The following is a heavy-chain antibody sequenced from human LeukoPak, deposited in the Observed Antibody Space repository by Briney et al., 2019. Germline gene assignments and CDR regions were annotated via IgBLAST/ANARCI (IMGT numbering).Heavy chain of an antibody. V-gene: IGHV3-30*18. CDR3: AKGATFGGYGGYDHCDY. CDR1: GFSFSSYG. J-gene: IGHJ4*02. Sequence: PGGSLRLSCAASGFSFSSYGMHWVRQAPGKGLEWVAVISNDGSNKYYVDSVKGRFTISRDNSKNTLYLQMNSLRAEDTAVYYCAKGATFGGYGGYDHCDYWGQGTLVIVSS. CDR2: ISNDGSNK. D-gene: IGHD5-12*01.